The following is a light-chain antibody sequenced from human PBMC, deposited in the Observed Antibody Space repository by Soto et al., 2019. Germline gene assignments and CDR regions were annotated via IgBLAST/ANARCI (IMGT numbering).Light chain of an antibody. CDR2: GAS. V-gene: IGKV3-15*01. CDR1: QSVSSN. J-gene: IGKJ4*01. Sequence: EIVMTQSPATLSVSPGERATLSCRASQSVSSNLAWYQQKPGQAPRLLIYGASTRATGIPARFSGSGSGTEFPLTVSSLQSEDFAVYYCRRSKNWPLTFSRGTKGEIK. CDR3: RRSKNWPLT.